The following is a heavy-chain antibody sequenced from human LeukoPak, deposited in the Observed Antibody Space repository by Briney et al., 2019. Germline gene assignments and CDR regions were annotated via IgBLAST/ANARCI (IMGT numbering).Heavy chain of an antibody. D-gene: IGHD3-22*01. CDR1: GFTFSCYN. CDR2: ISSSSNYR. V-gene: IGHV3-21*01. J-gene: IGHJ4*02. CDR3: GRGDSRGYLLDY. Sequence: PGGSLRLSCAASGFTFSCYNLNWVRQAPGKGLEWVSSISSSSNYRYYADSVKGRFTISRDNAKNSLYLQMSSLRDEDTAVYYCGRGDSRGYLLDYWGQGTLVTVSS.